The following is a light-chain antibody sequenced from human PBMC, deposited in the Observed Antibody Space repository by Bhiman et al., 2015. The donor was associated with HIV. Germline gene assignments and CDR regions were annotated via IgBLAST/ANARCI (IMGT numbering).Light chain of an antibody. CDR2: DVN. V-gene: IGLV2-11*01. Sequence: QSALTQARSVSGSPGQSVTISCTGTSSDVGGYNFVSWYQHHPGKVPKLIIYDVNKRPSGVPDRFSGSKSGNTASLTISGLQAEDEADYFCQSYDSGLSALVFGGGTKVTVL. CDR1: SSDVGGYNF. CDR3: QSYDSGLSALV. J-gene: IGLJ1*01.